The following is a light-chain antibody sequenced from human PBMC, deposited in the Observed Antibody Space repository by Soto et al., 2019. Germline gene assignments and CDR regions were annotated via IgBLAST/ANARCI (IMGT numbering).Light chain of an antibody. CDR2: EVS. CDR1: SSDVGGYNY. V-gene: IGLV2-14*01. Sequence: QSVLTPTASVSGSPGQSLTIPCTGTSSDVGGYNYVSWYQQHPGKAPKLIIYEVSNRPSGVSNRFSGSKSGNTASLTISGLQAEDEADYYCSSYTSSSTPVVFGTGTKVTVL. CDR3: SSYTSSSTPVV. J-gene: IGLJ1*01.